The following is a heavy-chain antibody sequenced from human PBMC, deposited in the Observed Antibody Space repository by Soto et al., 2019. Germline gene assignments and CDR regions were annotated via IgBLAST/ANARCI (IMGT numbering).Heavy chain of an antibody. CDR3: AKGAMSSVFDV. D-gene: IGHD3-10*01. CDR1: GFTFSSSP. V-gene: IGHV3-23*01. CDR2: ISADGRGR. Sequence: EVQLLESGGGLVQPGGSLRLTCAASGFTFSSSPMSWVRQSPGKGLEWVSSISADGRGRFYVDSAKGRFTISRDNSKNTLFLQMNTLRAEDTARYYCAKGAMSSVFDVWGQGTMVTVSS. J-gene: IGHJ3*01.